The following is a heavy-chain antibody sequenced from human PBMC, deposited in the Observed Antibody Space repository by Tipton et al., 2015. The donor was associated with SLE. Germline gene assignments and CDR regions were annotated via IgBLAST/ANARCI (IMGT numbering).Heavy chain of an antibody. CDR3: ARGALLGSGSYYRFYDH. D-gene: IGHD3-10*01. Sequence: SLRLSCAASGFTFSDYYMSWIRQAPGKGLEWVSYISSSGSTIYYADSVKGRFTISRDNAKNSLFLQMNSLRAEDTAVYYCARGALLGSGSYYRFYDHWGQGTLVTVSS. CDR1: GFTFSDYY. CDR2: ISSSGSTI. V-gene: IGHV3-11*04. J-gene: IGHJ5*02.